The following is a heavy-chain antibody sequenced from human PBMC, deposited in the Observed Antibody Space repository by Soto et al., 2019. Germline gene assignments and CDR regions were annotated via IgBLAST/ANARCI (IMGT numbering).Heavy chain of an antibody. D-gene: IGHD3-3*01. CDR3: AKAEKEWAFDI. J-gene: IGHJ3*02. CDR1: GFTFSSYS. V-gene: IGHV3-21*01. CDR2: ISSSSSYI. Sequence: PGGSLRLSCAASGFTFSSYSMNWVRQAPGKGLEWVSSISSSSSYIYYADSVKGRFTISRDNAKNSPYLQMNSLRAEDTAVYYCAKAEKEWAFDIWGQGTMVTVSS.